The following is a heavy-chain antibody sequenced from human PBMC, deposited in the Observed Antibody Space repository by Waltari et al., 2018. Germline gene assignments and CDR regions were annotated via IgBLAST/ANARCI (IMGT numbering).Heavy chain of an antibody. D-gene: IGHD6-6*01. Sequence: QVQLQESGPGLVKPSETLSLTFAFPGYSISSGYYWGWIRQPPGKGLEWIGSIYHSGSTYYNPSLKSRVTISVDTSKNQFSLKLSSVTAADTAVYYCARPTGSSLWFDPWGQGTL. V-gene: IGHV4-38-2*01. CDR3: ARPTGSSLWFDP. J-gene: IGHJ5*02. CDR1: GYSISSGYY. CDR2: IYHSGST.